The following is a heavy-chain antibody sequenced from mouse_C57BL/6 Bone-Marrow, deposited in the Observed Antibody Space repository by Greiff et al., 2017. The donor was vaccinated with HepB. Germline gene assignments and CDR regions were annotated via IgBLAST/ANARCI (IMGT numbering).Heavy chain of an antibody. Sequence: QVQLQQSGPELVKPGASVKISCKASGYAFSSSWMNWVKQRPGKGLEWIGRIYPGDGDTNYNGKFKGKATLTADKSSSTAYMQLSSLTSEDSAVYFCARTQITTVVAPFAYWGKGTLVTVSA. J-gene: IGHJ3*01. D-gene: IGHD1-1*01. CDR1: GYAFSSSW. V-gene: IGHV1-82*01. CDR3: ARTQITTVVAPFAY. CDR2: IYPGDGDT.